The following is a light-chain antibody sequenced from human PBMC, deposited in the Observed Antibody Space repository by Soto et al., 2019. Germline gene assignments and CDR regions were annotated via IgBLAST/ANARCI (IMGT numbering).Light chain of an antibody. V-gene: IGLV1-51*01. CDR3: GSWDSSLSAYV. CDR2: DDN. J-gene: IGLJ1*01. CDR1: SSNIGGNS. Sequence: QSVTTQPPSVSAAPGQTVTISCSGSSSNIGGNSVSWYQQLPGTAPKLLIYDDNKRPSGIPDRFSGSKSGTSATLGITGFQTGDEADYYCGSWDSSLSAYVFGTGTKVTVL.